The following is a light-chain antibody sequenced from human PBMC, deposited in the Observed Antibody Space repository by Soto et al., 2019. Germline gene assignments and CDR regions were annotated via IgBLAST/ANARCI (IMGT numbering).Light chain of an antibody. V-gene: IGKV3-11*01. J-gene: IGKJ4*01. CDR2: DAS. Sequence: EIVLTQSPVTLYLSPGEGASLSCRASQSVSTSLAWYQQKPGQAPRLLIYDASNRATGIPARFSGRGSGTDFTLIISRLEPEDFAVYYCQQRYNWVSFGGGTKVQIK. CDR3: QQRYNWVS. CDR1: QSVSTS.